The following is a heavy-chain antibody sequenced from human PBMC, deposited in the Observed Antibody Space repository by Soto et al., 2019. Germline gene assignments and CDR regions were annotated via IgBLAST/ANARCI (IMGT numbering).Heavy chain of an antibody. V-gene: IGHV4-30-2*01. Sequence: TLAVTCAVSGSSISIGGYCWSWIRQPPGKGLEWIGYIYHSGSTYYNPSLKSRVTISVDRSKNQFSLKLSSVTAADTAVYYCARDLVNYYDSSGFDPWGQGTLGTAPQ. CDR3: ARDLVNYYDSSGFDP. CDR2: IYHSGST. CDR1: GSSISIGGYC. D-gene: IGHD3-22*01. J-gene: IGHJ5*02.